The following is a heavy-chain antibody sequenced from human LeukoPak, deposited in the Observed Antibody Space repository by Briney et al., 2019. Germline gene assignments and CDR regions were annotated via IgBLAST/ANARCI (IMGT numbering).Heavy chain of an antibody. Sequence: GGSLRLSCTASGFTFSSYAMSWVRQAPGKGLEWVSAISGSGGSTYYADSVRGRFTISRDNSKNTLYLQMNSLRAEDTAVYYCAKPERYNWFDPWGQGTLVTVSS. V-gene: IGHV3-23*01. J-gene: IGHJ5*02. CDR1: GFTFSSYA. CDR3: AKPERYNWFDP. D-gene: IGHD1-1*01. CDR2: ISGSGGST.